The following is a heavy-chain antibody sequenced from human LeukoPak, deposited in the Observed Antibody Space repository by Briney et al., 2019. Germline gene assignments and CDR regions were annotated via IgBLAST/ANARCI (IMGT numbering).Heavy chain of an antibody. V-gene: IGHV3-7*05. CDR2: IQQDGSEK. CDR3: ARNPPRYFN. J-gene: IGHJ4*02. CDR1: GFTFSSYW. D-gene: IGHD1-26*01. Sequence: GGSLRLSCAASGFTFSSYWMIWVRQAPGKGLEWVANIQQDGSEKYYVDSVKGRFTISRDNAKNTLYLQMNSLRAEDTAVYYCARNPPRYFNWGQGTLVTVSS.